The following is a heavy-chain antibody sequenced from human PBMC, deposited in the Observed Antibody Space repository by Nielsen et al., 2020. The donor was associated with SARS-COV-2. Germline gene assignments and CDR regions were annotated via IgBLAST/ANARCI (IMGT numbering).Heavy chain of an antibody. CDR1: GFTFKIYA. CDR2: VSASGGST. J-gene: IGHJ3*01. D-gene: IGHD3-10*01. CDR3: AKDGVVRGDALDL. V-gene: IGHV3-23*01. Sequence: GGSLRLSCAASGFTFKIYAMAWVRRAPGRGLQWVTGVSASGGSTYYTDSVKGRFSISRDNSKNTLFLQMHSLRVEDTALYYCAKDGVVRGDALDLWGQGTMVTVSS.